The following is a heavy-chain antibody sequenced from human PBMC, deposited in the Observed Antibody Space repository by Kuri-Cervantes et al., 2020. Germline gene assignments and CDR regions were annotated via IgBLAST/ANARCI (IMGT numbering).Heavy chain of an antibody. CDR1: GFTFSDYY. J-gene: IGHJ4*02. V-gene: IGHV3-23*01. D-gene: IGHD3-22*01. Sequence: GESLKISCAASGFTFSDYYMSWIRQAPGKGLEWVSTISDSGDGTYYADSVKGRFSISRDNSKNTLYLQMNSLRVEDTAIYYCAKNNYESSHEVDNWGQGTLVTVSS. CDR3: AKNNYESSHEVDN. CDR2: ISDSGDGT.